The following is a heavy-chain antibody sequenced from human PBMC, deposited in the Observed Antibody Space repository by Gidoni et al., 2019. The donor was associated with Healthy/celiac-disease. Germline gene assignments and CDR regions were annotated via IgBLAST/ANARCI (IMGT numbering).Heavy chain of an antibody. J-gene: IGHJ5*02. D-gene: IGHD3-3*01. CDR2: IYYSGST. V-gene: IGHV4-39*01. CDR1: GGAISSSSYY. CDR3: AGKDYDFWSGYLSSNWFDP. Sequence: QLQLQESGPGLVKPSETLSLTCTVSGGAISSSSYYWGWIRPPPGKGLEWIGSIYYSGSTYYNPSLQSRVTISVDTSKNHFSRKLSSVTAADTAVYYCAGKDYDFWSGYLSSNWFDPWGQGTLVTVSS.